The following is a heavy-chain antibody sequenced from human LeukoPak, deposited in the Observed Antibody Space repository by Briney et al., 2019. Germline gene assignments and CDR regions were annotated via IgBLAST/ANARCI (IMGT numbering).Heavy chain of an antibody. CDR2: ISWNSGSI. V-gene: IGHV3-9*01. CDR3: ARKYYFDY. Sequence: GGSLRLSCVASGFTFDDYAMHWVRQAPGKGLEWISGISWNSGSIGYADSVKGRFTISRDNAKNSLYPQMNSLRPDDTALYYCARKYYFDYWGQGTLVTVSS. J-gene: IGHJ4*02. CDR1: GFTFDDYA.